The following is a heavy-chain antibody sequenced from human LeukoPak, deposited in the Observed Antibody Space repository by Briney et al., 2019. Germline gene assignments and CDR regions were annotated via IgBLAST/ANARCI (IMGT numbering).Heavy chain of an antibody. J-gene: IGHJ4*02. V-gene: IGHV3-53*01. Sequence: GGSLRLSCAASGFTVSSNYMSWVRQAPGKGLEWVSVVYKDGKMFYIDSVKGRFAISRDTSKNTVYLQMNNLRAEDTAVYYCASRHCSGGDCYFAGADPFDHWGQGTLVTVSP. CDR2: VYKDGKM. CDR3: ASRHCSGGDCYFAGADPFDH. CDR1: GFTVSSNY. D-gene: IGHD2-21*01.